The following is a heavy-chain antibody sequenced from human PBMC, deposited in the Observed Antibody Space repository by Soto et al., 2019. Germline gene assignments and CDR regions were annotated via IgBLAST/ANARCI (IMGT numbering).Heavy chain of an antibody. D-gene: IGHD3-16*02. CDR1: GFTFSSYA. Sequence: GGSLRLSCAASGFTFSSYAMSWVRQAPGKGLEWVSAISGSGGSTYYADSVKGRFTISRDNSKNTLYLQMNSLRAEDTAVYYFAKPLRRYDYIWGSYRSNYDDYWGQGTLVTVSS. CDR2: ISGSGGST. V-gene: IGHV3-23*01. CDR3: AKPLRRYDYIWGSYRSNYDDY. J-gene: IGHJ4*02.